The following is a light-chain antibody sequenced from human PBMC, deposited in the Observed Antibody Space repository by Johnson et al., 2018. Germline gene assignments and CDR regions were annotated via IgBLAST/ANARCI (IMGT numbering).Light chain of an antibody. Sequence: QSVLTQPPSVSAAPGQKVTISCSGSSSNIGNNYVSWYQQLPGTAPKLLIYENNKRPSGIPDRFSGSKSGTSATLGITGLQTGDEADYYCGTWDSSLSAGNVVGTGTKGTV. CDR2: ENN. CDR3: GTWDSSLSAGNV. V-gene: IGLV1-51*02. CDR1: SSNIGNNY. J-gene: IGLJ1*01.